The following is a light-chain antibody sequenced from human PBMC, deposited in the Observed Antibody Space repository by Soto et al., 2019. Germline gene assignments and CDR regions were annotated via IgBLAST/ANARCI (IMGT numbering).Light chain of an antibody. Sequence: QSVLTQPPSVSGAPGQRVTLSCTWSSSNIAAGYDVHWYQQLPGTAPKLLIYGNSNRPSGVPDRFSGSKSGTSASLAITGVHAEDEADYYCQSFDGSLSGYVVFGGGTKLTVL. CDR1: SSNIAAGYD. CDR3: QSFDGSLSGYVV. V-gene: IGLV1-40*01. J-gene: IGLJ2*01. CDR2: GNS.